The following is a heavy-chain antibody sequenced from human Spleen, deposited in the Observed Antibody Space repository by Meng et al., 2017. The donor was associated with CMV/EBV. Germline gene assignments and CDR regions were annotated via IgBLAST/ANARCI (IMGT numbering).Heavy chain of an antibody. D-gene: IGHD6-13*01. V-gene: IGHV3-30*04. Sequence: GGSLRLSCGASGFTFRSYAMHWVRQAPGKGLEWVAAISYDGSNKYYADSVKGRFTISRDNSKNTLYLQMNSLRAEDTALYYCAKAFSASWYREYYDDWGQGTLVTVSS. CDR1: GFTFRSYA. CDR3: AKAFSASWYREYYDD. CDR2: ISYDGSNK. J-gene: IGHJ4*02.